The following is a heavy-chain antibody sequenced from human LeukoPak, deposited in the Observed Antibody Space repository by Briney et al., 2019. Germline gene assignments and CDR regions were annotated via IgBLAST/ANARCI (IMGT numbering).Heavy chain of an antibody. CDR3: ARLGFGELFSIYYYYMDV. CDR1: GYTFTDYF. J-gene: IGHJ6*03. V-gene: IGHV1-2*02. CDR2: INPNSGGT. Sequence: ASVKVSCKASGYTFTDYFLHWVRQAPGQGLEWMGWINPNSGGTNYAQKFQGRVTMTRDTSISTAYMELSRLRSDDTAVYYCARLGFGELFSIYYYYMDVWGKGTTVTISS. D-gene: IGHD3-10*01.